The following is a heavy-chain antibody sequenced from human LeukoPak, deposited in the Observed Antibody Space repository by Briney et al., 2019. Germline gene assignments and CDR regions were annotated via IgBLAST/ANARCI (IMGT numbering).Heavy chain of an antibody. J-gene: IGHJ4*02. Sequence: GGSLRLSCAASGFTFSSFGMNWVRRAPGKGLEWISYISTSSLNTIHYADSVKGRFTVSRDNAKNSLFLQMNSLRAEDTAVYYCARSLSTDFDYWGQGILVTVSS. CDR3: ARSLSTDFDY. CDR1: GFTFSSFG. D-gene: IGHD5/OR15-5a*01. CDR2: ISTSSLNTI. V-gene: IGHV3-48*04.